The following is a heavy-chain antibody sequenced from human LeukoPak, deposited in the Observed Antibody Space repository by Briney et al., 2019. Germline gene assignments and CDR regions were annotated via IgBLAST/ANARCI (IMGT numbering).Heavy chain of an antibody. D-gene: IGHD3-10*01. CDR3: ARDLRGEWTLMGYFDY. V-gene: IGHV3-21*01. J-gene: IGHJ4*02. CDR2: ISSSSSYI. Sequence: GGSLRLSCAASGFTFSSYSMNWVRQAPGKGLEWVSSISSSSSYIYYADSVKGRFTISRDNAKNSLYLQMNSLRAEDTAVYYCARDLRGEWTLMGYFDYWGQGTLVTVSS. CDR1: GFTFSSYS.